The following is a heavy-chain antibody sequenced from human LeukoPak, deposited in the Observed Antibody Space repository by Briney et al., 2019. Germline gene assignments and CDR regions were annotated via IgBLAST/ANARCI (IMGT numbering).Heavy chain of an antibody. CDR1: GGSISSGGYY. Sequence: PSQTLSLTCTVSGGSISSGGYYWSWIRQPPGKGLEWIGYIYHSGSTYYNPSLKSRVTISVDRSKNQFSLKLSSVTAADTAVYYCASSPTYYYDSSGYEGVDAFDIWGQGTMVTVSS. CDR2: IYHSGST. D-gene: IGHD3-22*01. V-gene: IGHV4-30-2*01. J-gene: IGHJ3*02. CDR3: ASSPTYYYDSSGYEGVDAFDI.